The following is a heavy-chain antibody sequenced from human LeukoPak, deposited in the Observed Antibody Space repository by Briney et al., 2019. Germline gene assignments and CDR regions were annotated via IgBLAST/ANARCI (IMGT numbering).Heavy chain of an antibody. CDR3: ARVNNSSSYYFDY. V-gene: IGHV1-2*02. Sequence: ASVKVSCKASGYTFTGYYMHWVRQAPGQGLEWMGWINPNSGGTNYAQKFQGRVTMTRDTSISTAYMELSRLRSDDTAVYYCARVNNSSSYYFDYWGQGTLVTVSS. CDR1: GYTFTGYY. D-gene: IGHD6-6*01. CDR2: INPNSGGT. J-gene: IGHJ4*02.